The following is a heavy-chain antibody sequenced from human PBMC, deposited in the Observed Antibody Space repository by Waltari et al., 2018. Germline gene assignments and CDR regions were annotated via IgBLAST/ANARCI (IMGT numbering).Heavy chain of an antibody. CDR3: ARDGGYCSSTSCHHFDY. V-gene: IGHV4-4*07. CDR1: GGSISSYS. D-gene: IGHD2-2*01. CDR2: IYTSGST. J-gene: IGHJ4*02. Sequence: QVQLQESGPGLVKPSETLSLTCTVSGGSISSYSWSWIRQPAGKGLEWIGRIYTSGSTNYNPSLKSRVTMSVDTSKNQFSLKLSSVTAADTAVYYCARDGGYCSSTSCHHFDYWGQGTLVTVSS.